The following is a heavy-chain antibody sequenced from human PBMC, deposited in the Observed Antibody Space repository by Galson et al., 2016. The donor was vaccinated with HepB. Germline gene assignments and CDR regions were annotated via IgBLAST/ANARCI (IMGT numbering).Heavy chain of an antibody. V-gene: IGHV4-39*01. J-gene: IGHJ3*02. CDR2: IYYSGST. CDR3: ARLPMPGGDSASNAFDI. Sequence: ETLSLTCTVSGGSLSSTSYYWVWIRQPPGKGLERIGTIYYSGSTYYSPSLKSRVTMSVDTSQNQFSLRLASVTAADTAVYYCARLPMPGGDSASNAFDIWGEGTMVTVSS. D-gene: IGHD2-21*02. CDR1: GGSLSSTSYY.